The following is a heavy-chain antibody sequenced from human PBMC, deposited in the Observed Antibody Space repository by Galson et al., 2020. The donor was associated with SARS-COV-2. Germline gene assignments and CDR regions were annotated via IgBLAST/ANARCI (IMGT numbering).Heavy chain of an antibody. D-gene: IGHD2-8*02. CDR1: GLTFSSYT. CDR2: ITSSSTYI. J-gene: IGHJ6*03. CDR3: ARTGAPHYYYSYYMDV. V-gene: IGHV3-21*01. Sequence: GESLKISCAASGLTFSSYTMNWVRQVPGKGLEWVSSITSSSTYIDYADSVKGRFTISRDNAKNSLYLQMNSLRAGDTAVYFCARTGAPHYYYSYYMDVWGKGTTVTVSS.